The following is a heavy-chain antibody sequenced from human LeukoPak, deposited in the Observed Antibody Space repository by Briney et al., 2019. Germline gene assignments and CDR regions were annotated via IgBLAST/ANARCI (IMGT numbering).Heavy chain of an antibody. CDR3: ARGTGYYDFWSGYSTDRYYYYMDV. V-gene: IGHV4-34*01. CDR1: GGSFSGYY. Sequence: SETLSLTCAVYGGSFSGYYWSWIRQPPGKGLEWIGEINHSGSTNYNPSLKSRVTISVDTSKNQFALKLSSVTAADTAVYYCARGTGYYDFWSGYSTDRYYYYMDVWGKGTTVTVSS. D-gene: IGHD3-3*01. J-gene: IGHJ6*03. CDR2: INHSGST.